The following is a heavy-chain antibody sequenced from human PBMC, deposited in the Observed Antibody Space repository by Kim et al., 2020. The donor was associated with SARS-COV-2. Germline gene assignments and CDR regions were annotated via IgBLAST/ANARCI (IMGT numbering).Heavy chain of an antibody. CDR3: ARVPGGYSGYDPRGYYDSSGYNDY. D-gene: IGHD3-22*01. CDR2: IIPIFGTA. CDR1: GGTFSSYA. Sequence: SVKVSCKASGGTFSSYAISWVRQAPGQGLEWMGGIIPIFGTANYAQKFQGRVTITADESTSTAYMELSSLRSEDTAVYYCARVPGGYSGYDPRGYYDSSGYNDYWGQGTLVTVSS. V-gene: IGHV1-69*13. J-gene: IGHJ4*02.